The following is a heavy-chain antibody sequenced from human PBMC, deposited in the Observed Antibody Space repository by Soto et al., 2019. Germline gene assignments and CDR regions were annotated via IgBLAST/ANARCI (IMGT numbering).Heavy chain of an antibody. CDR1: GYTFSSYG. Sequence: ASVKVSCKASGYTFSSYGINWVRQAPGQGLEWLGWISPYDGNTKYAQILQGRVSMTTDTSTKTAYMEVRSLRSEDTAVYYCARVPDYYGSGIFGWFDPWGQGTLVT. J-gene: IGHJ5*02. CDR3: ARVPDYYGSGIFGWFDP. D-gene: IGHD3-10*01. V-gene: IGHV1-18*01. CDR2: ISPYDGNT.